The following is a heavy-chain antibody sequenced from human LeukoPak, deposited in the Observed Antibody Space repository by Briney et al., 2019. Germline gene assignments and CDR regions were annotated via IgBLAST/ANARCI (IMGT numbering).Heavy chain of an antibody. CDR2: IKQDGSGK. CDR1: GFTFSSYW. V-gene: IGHV3-7*01. D-gene: IGHD6-13*01. CDR3: ARTSSSSTLADY. J-gene: IGHJ4*02. Sequence: GGSLRLSCAASGFTFSSYWMSWVRQAPGKGLEWVANIKQDGSGKYYVDSVKGRFTISRDNAKNSLFLQMNSLRAEDTAVYYCARTSSSSTLADYWGQGTLVTVSS.